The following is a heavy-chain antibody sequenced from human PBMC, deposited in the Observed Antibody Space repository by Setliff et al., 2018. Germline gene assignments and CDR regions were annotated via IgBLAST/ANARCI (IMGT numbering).Heavy chain of an antibody. D-gene: IGHD1-26*01. V-gene: IGHV4-30-4*08. J-gene: IGHJ3*01. CDR1: GDSISSGDYF. CDR2: IYHSGSA. CDR3: AREVGTSTSSDAFDV. Sequence: SETLSLTCTVSGDSISSGDYFWSWIRQPPGKGLEWIAYIYHSGSAYYNPSLKSRVTMSLDTSKNQFSLHLTSVTAADTAVYYYAREVGTSTSSDAFDVWGQGMMVTVSS.